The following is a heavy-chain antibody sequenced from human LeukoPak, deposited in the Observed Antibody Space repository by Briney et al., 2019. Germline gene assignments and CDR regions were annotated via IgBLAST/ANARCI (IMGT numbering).Heavy chain of an antibody. D-gene: IGHD3-3*01. J-gene: IGHJ6*02. CDR2: INHSGST. V-gene: IGHV4-34*01. Sequence: SETLSLTCAVYGGSFSGYYWSWIRQPPGKGLEWIGEINHSGSTNYNPSLKSRVTISVDTSKNQFSLKLSSVTAADTAVYYCARAAHDFWSGPLGMDVWGQGTTVTVSS. CDR3: ARAAHDFWSGPLGMDV. CDR1: GGSFSGYY.